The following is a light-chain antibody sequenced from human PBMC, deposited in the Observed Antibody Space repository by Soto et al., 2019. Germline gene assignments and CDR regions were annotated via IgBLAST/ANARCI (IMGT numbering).Light chain of an antibody. CDR1: NSNVGSNS. Sequence: QSALTQPPSASGTPGQRVTISCSGSNSNVGSNSVNWYQQLPGMAPKLLLYSDNQRPSGVPDRFSGSKSGSSASLAISGLQSEDEADYHCSTWDDNLSTWLFGGGTKLTVL. CDR3: STWDDNLSTWL. V-gene: IGLV1-44*01. CDR2: SDN. J-gene: IGLJ3*02.